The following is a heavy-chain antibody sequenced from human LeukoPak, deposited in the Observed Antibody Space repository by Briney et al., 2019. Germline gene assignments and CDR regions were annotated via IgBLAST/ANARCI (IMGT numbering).Heavy chain of an antibody. CDR3: ARGGNTMIVVSSPFQH. J-gene: IGHJ1*01. CDR2: IYYSGST. D-gene: IGHD3-22*01. V-gene: IGHV4-59*11. CDR1: GCSISSHY. Sequence: SETLSLTCTVSGCSISSHYWSWIRQPPGKTLEWIGYIYYSGSTNYNPSPRSRVTISVDSSKKQFSLKLSSVTAADTAVYYCARGGNTMIVVSSPFQHWGQGTLVTVSS.